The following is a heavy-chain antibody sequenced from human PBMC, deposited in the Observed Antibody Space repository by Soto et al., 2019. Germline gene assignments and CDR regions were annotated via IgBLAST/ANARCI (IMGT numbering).Heavy chain of an antibody. CDR3: ARDPIGGGAPYYFDY. CDR1: GYTFTEYY. V-gene: IGHV1-2*02. J-gene: IGHJ4*02. CDR2: INPRTGDT. D-gene: IGHD3-16*01. Sequence: GASVNGSCKACGYTFTEYYLYWVRQAPGQGPEWLGGINPRTGDTNQAQKFQGRVTRTRDMSLTTAYMELHRLTSDDTAVYYCARDPIGGGAPYYFDYWGQGSLVTVYS.